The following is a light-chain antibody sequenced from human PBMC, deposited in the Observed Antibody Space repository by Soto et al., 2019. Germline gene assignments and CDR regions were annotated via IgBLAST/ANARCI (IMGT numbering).Light chain of an antibody. CDR3: TSLAPGRSYV. V-gene: IGLV2-14*03. J-gene: IGLJ1*01. CDR2: EVT. CDR1: SSDVGAYHY. Sequence: QSALTQPASVSGSPGQSITISCSGTSSDVGAYHYVSWYQQHPGKAPKLIIYEVTHRLSGLYNRFSCSKSGNTAALTTAWRQAEDEGDYYCTSLAPGRSYVFGSGTKVTVL.